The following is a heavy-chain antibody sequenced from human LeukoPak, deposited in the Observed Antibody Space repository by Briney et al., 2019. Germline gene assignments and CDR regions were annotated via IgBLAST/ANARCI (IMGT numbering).Heavy chain of an antibody. CDR2: FGGTSSST. CDR1: GFMLRSYA. Sequence: GGSLRLSCAASGFMLRSYAMSWVRQAPGKGLEWVSGFGGTSSSTSYADSVKGRFTISRDISKNTLYLQMNSLRAEDTAVYYCARDQSAVTYYYGSGSLSYWGQGTLVTVSS. CDR3: ARDQSAVTYYYGSGSLSY. D-gene: IGHD3-10*01. V-gene: IGHV3-23*01. J-gene: IGHJ4*02.